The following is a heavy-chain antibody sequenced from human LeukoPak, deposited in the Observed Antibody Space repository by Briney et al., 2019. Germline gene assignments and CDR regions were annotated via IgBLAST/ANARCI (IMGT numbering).Heavy chain of an antibody. D-gene: IGHD2-2*01. Sequence: ASVKVSCKASGYTLRSYGITWVRQAPGQGLEWMGWISAYNGNTKYPQKLQGRVTMTTDTSTSTAYMELRSLRSDDTAVYYCARGPIIDIVIVPAADDYYYMDVWGKGTTVTISS. CDR1: GYTLRSYG. CDR3: ARGPIIDIVIVPAADDYYYMDV. CDR2: ISAYNGNT. V-gene: IGHV1-18*01. J-gene: IGHJ6*03.